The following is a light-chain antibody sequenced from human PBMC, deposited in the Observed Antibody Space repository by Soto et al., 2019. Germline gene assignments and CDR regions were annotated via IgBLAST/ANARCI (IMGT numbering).Light chain of an antibody. CDR3: NSYTRSSSVV. CDR2: DVS. CDR1: SSDVGAYNY. Sequence: QSVLTQPASVSGSPGQSITISCTGTSSDVGAYNYVSWYQQHPGKAPKLMIYDVSNRPSGVSNRFSGSKSGNTASLTISGLQAEDEGDYYCNSYTRSSSVVFGGGTHLTVL. V-gene: IGLV2-14*03. J-gene: IGLJ2*01.